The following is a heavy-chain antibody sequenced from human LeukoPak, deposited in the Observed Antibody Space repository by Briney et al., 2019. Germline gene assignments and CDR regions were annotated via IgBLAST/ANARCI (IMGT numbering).Heavy chain of an antibody. CDR2: MNPNSGNT. J-gene: IGHJ4*02. V-gene: IGHV1-8*01. CDR1: GGTFTSYD. CDR3: ARGMGSSSFQPASFDY. Sequence: ASVKVSCKASGGTFTSYDINWVRQATGQGLEWMGWMNPNSGNTGYAQKFQGRVTMTRNTSISTAYMELSSLRSEDTAVYYCARGMGSSSFQPASFDYWGQGTLVTVSS. D-gene: IGHD6-6*01.